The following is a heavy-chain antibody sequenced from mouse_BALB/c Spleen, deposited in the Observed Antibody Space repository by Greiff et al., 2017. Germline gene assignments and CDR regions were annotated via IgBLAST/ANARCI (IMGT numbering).Heavy chain of an antibody. CDR1: GFNITDTY. V-gene: IGHV14-3*02. Sequence: EVQLQQSGAELVKPGASVKLSCTASGFNITDTYMHWVKQRPEQGLEWIGRIDPANGNTRYDPKFQGKATITADTSSNTAYLQLSSLTSEDTAVYYCASYYDYGGRFAYWGQGTLVTVSA. CDR2: IDPANGNT. J-gene: IGHJ3*01. D-gene: IGHD2-4*01. CDR3: ASYYDYGGRFAY.